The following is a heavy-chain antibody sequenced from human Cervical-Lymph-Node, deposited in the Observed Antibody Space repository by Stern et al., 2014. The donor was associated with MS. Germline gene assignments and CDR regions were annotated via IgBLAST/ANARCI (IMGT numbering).Heavy chain of an antibody. V-gene: IGHV3-74*02. D-gene: IGHD2-15*01. CDR3: ARSSGASGDAMDV. Sequence: EVQLLESGGGLLQPGGSLRLSCGASGFTFSTYWMHWVRQRPGQGLVWVSRINSGGSSASYTDSVRGRFTISRDNAKNTVDLQMTSLRAEDTAVYYCARSSGASGDAMDVWGQGTTVTVSS. J-gene: IGHJ6*02. CDR2: INSGGSSA. CDR1: GFTFSTYW.